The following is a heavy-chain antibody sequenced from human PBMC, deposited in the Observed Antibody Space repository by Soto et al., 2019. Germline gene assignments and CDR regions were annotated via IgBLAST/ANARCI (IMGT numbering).Heavy chain of an antibody. CDR2: ISGSGDTT. V-gene: IGHV3-23*01. J-gene: IGHJ4*02. CDR1: GFTFSSYG. D-gene: IGHD3-22*01. CDR3: ARDPFGYYDSSGYPALHFDY. Sequence: EVQLLESGGGLVQPGGSLRLSCTASGFTFSSYGMSWVRQAPGTGLEWVSAISGSGDTTYYADSVKGRFTISRDNSKNTLYLQMNSLRAEDTAVYYCARDPFGYYDSSGYPALHFDYWGQGTLVTVSS.